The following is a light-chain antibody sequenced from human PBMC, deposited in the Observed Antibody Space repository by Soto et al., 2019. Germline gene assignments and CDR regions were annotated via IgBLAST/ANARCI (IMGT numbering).Light chain of an antibody. Sequence: HSALTQPASVSGSPGQSITISCAGTSSDVGAYNYVSWYQHHPGKAPKLMIYDVNNRPSGDSNRFSGSKSGNTASLTISGLQAEDEADYYCSSWTSGATDVFGSGTKLTVL. J-gene: IGLJ1*01. V-gene: IGLV2-14*03. CDR3: SSWTSGATDV. CDR1: SSDVGAYNY. CDR2: DVN.